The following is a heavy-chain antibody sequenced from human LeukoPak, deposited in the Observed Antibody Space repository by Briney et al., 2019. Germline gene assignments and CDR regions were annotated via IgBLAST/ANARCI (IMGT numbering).Heavy chain of an antibody. V-gene: IGHV3-30-3*01. D-gene: IGHD3-3*02. CDR3: ARAVDHLFDP. CDR1: GFTFSSYA. J-gene: IGHJ5*02. CDR2: ISYDGSNK. Sequence: PGGSLRLSCAASGFTFSSYAMHWVRQAPGKGLEWVAVISYDGSNKYYADSVKGRFTISRDNSKNTLYLRMNSLRAEDTAVYYCARAVDHLFDPWGQGTLVTVSS.